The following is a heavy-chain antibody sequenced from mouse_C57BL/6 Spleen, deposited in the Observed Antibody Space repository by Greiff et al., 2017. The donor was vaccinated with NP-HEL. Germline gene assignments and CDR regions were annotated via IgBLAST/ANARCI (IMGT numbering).Heavy chain of an antibody. CDR3: ARRKSGYFDY. D-gene: IGHD1-3*01. J-gene: IGHJ2*01. V-gene: IGHV5-12*01. Sequence: EVHLVESGGGLVQPGGSLKLSCAASGFTFSDYYMYWVRQTPEKRLEWVAYISNGGGSTYYPDTVKGRFTISRDNAKNTLYLQMSRLKSEDTAMYYCARRKSGYFDYWGQGTTLTVSS. CDR1: GFTFSDYY. CDR2: ISNGGGST.